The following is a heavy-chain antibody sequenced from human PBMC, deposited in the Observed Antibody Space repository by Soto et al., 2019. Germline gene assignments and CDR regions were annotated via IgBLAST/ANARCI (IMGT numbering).Heavy chain of an antibody. V-gene: IGHV1-69*08. Sequence: QDQLVQSGAEVKKPGSSVKVSCKASGGTFSSHTFSWVRQAPGQGLEWMGRIIPALGTATYAQKFQGRVTITADESATTVYMELNSLRSEDPAVYYCARPAFGDYWYFDLWGRGTLVTVSS. CDR2: IIPALGTA. D-gene: IGHD4-17*01. CDR3: ARPAFGDYWYFDL. J-gene: IGHJ2*01. CDR1: GGTFSSHT.